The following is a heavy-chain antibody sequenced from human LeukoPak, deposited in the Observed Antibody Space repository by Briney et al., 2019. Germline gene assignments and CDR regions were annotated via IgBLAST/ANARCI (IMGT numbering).Heavy chain of an antibody. Sequence: PSETLSLTCAVYGGYFSGYYWSWIRQPPGKGLEWIGEINHSGSTNYNPSLKSRVTISVDTSKNQFSLKLSSVTAADTAVYYCARWRREYSFFDYWGQGTLVTVSS. CDR3: ARWRREYSFFDY. J-gene: IGHJ4*02. CDR2: INHSGST. CDR1: GGYFSGYY. D-gene: IGHD3-10*01. V-gene: IGHV4-34*01.